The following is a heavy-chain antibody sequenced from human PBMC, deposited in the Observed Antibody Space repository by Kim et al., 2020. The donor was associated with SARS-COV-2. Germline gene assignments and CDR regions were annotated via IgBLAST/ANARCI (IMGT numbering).Heavy chain of an antibody. CDR3: AKDPHGGAAAGTELDYYYGMDA. J-gene: IGHJ6*02. D-gene: IGHD6-13*01. V-gene: IGHV3-30*18. CDR2: ISYDGSNK. CDR1: GFTFSSYG. Sequence: GGSLRLSCAASGFTFSSYGMHWVRQAPGKGLEWVAVISYDGSNKYYADSVKGRFTISRDNSKNTLYLQMNSLRAEDTAVYYCAKDPHGGAAAGTELDYYYGMDAWGQGTTVTVSS.